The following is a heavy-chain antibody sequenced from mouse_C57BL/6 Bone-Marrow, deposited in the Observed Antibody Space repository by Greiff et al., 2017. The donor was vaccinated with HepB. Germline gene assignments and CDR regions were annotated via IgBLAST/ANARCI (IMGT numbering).Heavy chain of an antibody. D-gene: IGHD2-12*01. CDR2: FDPENGDT. Sequence: EVQLQQSGAELVRPGASVKLSCTASGFNIKDDYMHWVKQRPEQGLEWIGWFDPENGDTEYASKFQGKATITADTSSNTAYLQLSSLTSEDTAVYYCTGETTFFDYWGQGTTLTVSS. J-gene: IGHJ2*01. CDR1: GFNIKDDY. CDR3: TGETTFFDY. V-gene: IGHV14-4*01.